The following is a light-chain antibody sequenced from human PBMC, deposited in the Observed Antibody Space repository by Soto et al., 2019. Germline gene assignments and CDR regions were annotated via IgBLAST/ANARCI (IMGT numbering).Light chain of an antibody. J-gene: IGKJ3*01. CDR2: AAS. V-gene: IGKV1-39*01. Sequence: DIQMTQSPSSLSASVGDRVTITCRASQSISSYLHWYQQKPGKAPKLLSYAASSLESGVPERFSGSGSGTDFTLTISSLQPEDFATYYCQQSYSTPRTFGPGTKVDIK. CDR3: QQSYSTPRT. CDR1: QSISSY.